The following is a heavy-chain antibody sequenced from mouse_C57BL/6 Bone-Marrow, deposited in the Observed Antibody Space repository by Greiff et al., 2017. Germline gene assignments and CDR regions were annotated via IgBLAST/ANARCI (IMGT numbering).Heavy chain of an antibody. CDR2: IYPRSGNT. CDR1: GYTFTSYG. V-gene: IGHV1-81*01. J-gene: IGHJ3*01. CDR3: APRQLRLFAY. D-gene: IGHD3-2*02. Sequence: QVQLQQSGAELARPGASVKLSCKASGYTFTSYGISWVKQRTGQGLEWIGEIYPRSGNTYYNEKLKGKATLTADKSSSTAYMELRSLTSEDSAVYFCAPRQLRLFAYWGQGTLVTVFA.